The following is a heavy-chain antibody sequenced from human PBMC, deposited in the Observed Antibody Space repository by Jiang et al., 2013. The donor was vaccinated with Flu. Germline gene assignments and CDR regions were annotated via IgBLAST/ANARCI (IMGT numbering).Heavy chain of an antibody. CDR2: IYYSGST. V-gene: IGHV4-59*12. Sequence: GSISSYYWSWIRQPPGKGLEWIGYIYYSGSTNYNPSLKSRVTISVDTSKNQFSLKLSSVTAADTAVYYCARGGYDILTGYHIPFDYWGQGTLVTVSS. J-gene: IGHJ4*02. CDR3: ARGGYDILTGYHIPFDY. CDR1: GSISSYY. D-gene: IGHD3-9*01.